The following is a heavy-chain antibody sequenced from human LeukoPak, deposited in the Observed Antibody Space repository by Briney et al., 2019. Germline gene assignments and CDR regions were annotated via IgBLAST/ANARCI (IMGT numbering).Heavy chain of an antibody. Sequence: PGGSLRLSCAASGFTFSSCAMSWVRQAPGKGLEWVSAIRGSGGSPSYAGSVKGRFTISRDNSKNTLYLQMNSLRAEDTAVYYCVKDWAGSFDYWGQGTLVTVSS. V-gene: IGHV3-23*01. CDR1: GFTFSSCA. D-gene: IGHD6-19*01. J-gene: IGHJ4*02. CDR3: VKDWAGSFDY. CDR2: IRGSGGSP.